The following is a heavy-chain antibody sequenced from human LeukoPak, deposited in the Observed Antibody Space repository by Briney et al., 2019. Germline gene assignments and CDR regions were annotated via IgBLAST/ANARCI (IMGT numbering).Heavy chain of an antibody. Sequence: SETLSLTCTVSGGSISSGDYYWSWIRQPPGKGLGWIGYIYYSGSTYYNPSLKSRVTISADTSKNQFSLKLSSVTAADTAVYYCARVRFLEWPKNYYYMDVWGKGTTVTVSS. V-gene: IGHV4-30-4*08. CDR3: ARVRFLEWPKNYYYMDV. CDR1: GGSISSGDYY. J-gene: IGHJ6*03. CDR2: IYYSGST. D-gene: IGHD3-3*01.